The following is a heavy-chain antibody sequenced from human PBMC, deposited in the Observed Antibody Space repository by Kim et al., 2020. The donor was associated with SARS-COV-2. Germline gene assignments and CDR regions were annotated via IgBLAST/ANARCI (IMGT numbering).Heavy chain of an antibody. V-gene: IGHV3-23*03. Sequence: GGSLRLSCAASGFTFSSYAMSWVRQAPGKGLEWVSVIYSGGSSTYYADSVKGRFTISRDNSKNTLYLQMNSLRAEDTAVYYCANTPSGSLPARSWGQGTLVTVSS. CDR3: ANTPSGSLPARS. J-gene: IGHJ5*02. D-gene: IGHD1-26*01. CDR1: GFTFSSYA. CDR2: IYSGGSST.